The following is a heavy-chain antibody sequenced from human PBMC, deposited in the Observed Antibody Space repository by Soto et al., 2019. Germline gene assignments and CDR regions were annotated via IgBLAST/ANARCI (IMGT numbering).Heavy chain of an antibody. J-gene: IGHJ4*02. CDR1: GFTFSSYW. D-gene: IGHD6-13*01. V-gene: IGHV3-74*01. CDR3: ARDGLISVAGVDFDY. CDR2: IKSDGSRT. Sequence: EVQLVESGGGLVQPGGSLRLSCAASGFTFSSYWMHWVRQVPGKGLVWVSRIKSDGSRTDYADSVKGRFTISRDNGKNTLYLHMNSLRADDTAVYYFARDGLISVAGVDFDYWGRGTLVTVSS.